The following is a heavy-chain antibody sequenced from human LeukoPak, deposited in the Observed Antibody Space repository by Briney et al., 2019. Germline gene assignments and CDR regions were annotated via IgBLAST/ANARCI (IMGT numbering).Heavy chain of an antibody. CDR3: TRDGPRSSGYPDT. Sequence: PSQTLSLTCTVSGGSINSGGYFWSWIRQPPGKGLEWIGYIYYSGSTYYNPSLKSRVTISVDTSKNQFSLRLNSVTAADTAVYYCTRDGPRSSGYPDTWGQGTLVTVSS. CDR1: GGSINSGGYF. V-gene: IGHV4-31*03. D-gene: IGHD3-22*01. J-gene: IGHJ5*02. CDR2: IYYSGST.